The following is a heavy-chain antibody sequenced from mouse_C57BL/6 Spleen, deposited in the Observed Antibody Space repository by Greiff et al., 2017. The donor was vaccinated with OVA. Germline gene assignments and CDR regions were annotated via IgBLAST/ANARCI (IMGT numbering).Heavy chain of an antibody. V-gene: IGHV1-82*01. CDR1: GYAFSSSW. Sequence: QVQLQESGPELVKPGASVKISCKASGYAFSSSWMNWVKQRPGQGLEWIGRIYPGDGDTNYNGKFKGKATLTADKSSSTAYMQLSSLTSEDSAVYFGAIPDFDYWGQGTTLTVSS. CDR2: IYPGDGDT. CDR3: AIPDFDY. J-gene: IGHJ2*01.